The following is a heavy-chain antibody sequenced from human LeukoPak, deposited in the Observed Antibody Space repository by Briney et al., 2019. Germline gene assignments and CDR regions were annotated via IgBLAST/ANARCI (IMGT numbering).Heavy chain of an antibody. J-gene: IGHJ4*02. CDR1: GFTFGRYW. Sequence: PGGSLRLSCAASGFTFGRYWMSWVRQAPGKGLEWVANIKQDGDLKYYVDSVEGRFTISRDNAKNSLYLQMNSLNTEDTAVYYCARFAKGYGSGDIDYWGQGTLVTVSS. V-gene: IGHV3-7*01. D-gene: IGHD3-10*01. CDR2: IKQDGDLK. CDR3: ARFAKGYGSGDIDY.